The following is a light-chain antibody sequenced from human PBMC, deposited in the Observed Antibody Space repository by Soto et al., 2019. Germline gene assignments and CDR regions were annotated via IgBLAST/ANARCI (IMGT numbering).Light chain of an antibody. V-gene: IGKV3-20*01. J-gene: IGKJ2*01. CDR1: QSVSSDY. Sequence: EIVLTQSPGTLSFSPGARATLSCMASQSVSSDYLAWYQQKPGQAPRLLIYGASSRATGIPDRFSGSGSGTDFTLTVSRLEPEDFAVFYCQQYGSSPPTFGQGTKVDI. CDR3: QQYGSSPPT. CDR2: GAS.